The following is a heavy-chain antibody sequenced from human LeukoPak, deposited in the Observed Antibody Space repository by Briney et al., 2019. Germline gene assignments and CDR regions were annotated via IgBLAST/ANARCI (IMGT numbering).Heavy chain of an antibody. CDR1: GFTFSSYA. D-gene: IGHD3-22*01. CDR2: ISGSGGST. V-gene: IGHV3-23*01. Sequence: GGSLRLSCAASGFTFSSYAMSWVRQAPGKGLEWVSAISGSGGSTYYADSVKGRFTISRDNSKNTLYLQMNSLRAKDTAVYYCAKDAGYDSSGEVDYWGQGTLVTVSS. CDR3: AKDAGYDSSGEVDY. J-gene: IGHJ4*02.